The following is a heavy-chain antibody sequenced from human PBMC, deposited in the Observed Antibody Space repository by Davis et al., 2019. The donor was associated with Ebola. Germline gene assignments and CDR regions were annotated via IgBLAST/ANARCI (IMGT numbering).Heavy chain of an antibody. Sequence: GESLKISCAASGFTFSSYWMSWVRQAPGKGLEWVANIKQDGSEKYYVDSVKGRFTIPRDNAKHSLYLQMNSLRAEDTAVYYCARAGGSTTLTAPSMDVWGQGTTVTVSS. CDR1: GFTFSSYW. D-gene: IGHD2/OR15-2a*01. CDR3: ARAGGSTTLTAPSMDV. V-gene: IGHV3-7*03. J-gene: IGHJ6*02. CDR2: IKQDGSEK.